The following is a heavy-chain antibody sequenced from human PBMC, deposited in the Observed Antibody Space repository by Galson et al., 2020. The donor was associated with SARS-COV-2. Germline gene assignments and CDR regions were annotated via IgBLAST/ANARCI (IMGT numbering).Heavy chain of an antibody. D-gene: IGHD1-1*01. Sequence: GESLKISCAASGFTFSSYWMSWVRQAPGKGLEWVANIKQDGSEKYYVDSVKGRFTISRDNAKNSLYLQMNSLRAEDTAVYYCAREARTGDYYYYGMYVWGQGTTVTVSS. CDR3: AREARTGDYYYYGMYV. V-gene: IGHV3-7*05. CDR2: IKQDGSEK. J-gene: IGHJ6*02. CDR1: GFTFSSYW.